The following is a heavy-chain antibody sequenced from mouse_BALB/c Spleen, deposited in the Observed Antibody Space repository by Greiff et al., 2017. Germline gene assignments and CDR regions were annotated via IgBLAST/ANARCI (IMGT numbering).Heavy chain of an antibody. J-gene: IGHJ4*01. CDR3: ASDYGDAMDY. V-gene: IGHV1S56*01. CDR2: IYPGNVNT. D-gene: IGHD1-1*02. CDR1: GYTFTSYY. Sequence: VKLVESGPELVKPGASVRISCKASGYTFTSYYIHWVKQRPGQGLEWIGWIYPGNVNTKYNEKFKGKATLTADKSSSTAYMQLSSLTSENSAVYFCASDYGDAMDYWGQGTSVTVSS.